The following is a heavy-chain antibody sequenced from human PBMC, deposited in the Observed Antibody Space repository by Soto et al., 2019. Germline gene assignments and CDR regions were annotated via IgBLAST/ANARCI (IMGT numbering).Heavy chain of an antibody. D-gene: IGHD3-22*01. CDR1: GYTLTELS. V-gene: IGHV1-24*01. CDR3: ATQAQYYYDSRALWLYNWFDP. CDR2: FDPEDGET. Sequence: GASVKVSCKVSGYTLTELSMHWVRQAPGKGLEWMGGFDPEDGETIYAQKFQGRVTMTEDTSTDTAYMELSSLRSEDTAVYYCATQAQYYYDSRALWLYNWFDPGGQGTLVTV. J-gene: IGHJ5*02.